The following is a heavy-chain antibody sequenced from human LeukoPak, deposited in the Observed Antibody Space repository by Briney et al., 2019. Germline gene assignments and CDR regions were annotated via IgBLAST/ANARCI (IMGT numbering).Heavy chain of an antibody. CDR1: GFTFSSYA. Sequence: EPGGSLRLFCAASGFTFSSYAMNWVRQAPGRGLEWVSGFSGSGGTTYYADSVKGRFTISRDNSKNTLYLQMHSLRAEDTAVYYCANGNRCTSPNCLGYYYFYMDVWGKGTTVTVSS. CDR2: FSGSGGTT. D-gene: IGHD2-8*01. CDR3: ANGNRCTSPNCLGYYYFYMDV. J-gene: IGHJ6*03. V-gene: IGHV3-23*01.